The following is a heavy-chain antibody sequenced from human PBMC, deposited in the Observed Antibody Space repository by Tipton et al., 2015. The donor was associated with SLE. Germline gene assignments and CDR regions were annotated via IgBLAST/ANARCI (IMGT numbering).Heavy chain of an antibody. CDR3: ARVPVRTTGGFGRFRMDV. Sequence: QVQLVQSGAEVKKPGASVKVSCKASGYTFSHYLMHWVRQGPGQRLEWMRWMNPNSGNTGYAQKLQGRVTMTRNTSMSTAYMELNSLRSEDTAVYYCARVPVRTTGGFGRFRMDVWGKGTTVTVSS. J-gene: IGHJ6*04. D-gene: IGHD1-1*01. CDR2: MNPNSGNT. CDR1: GYTFSHYL. V-gene: IGHV1-8*02.